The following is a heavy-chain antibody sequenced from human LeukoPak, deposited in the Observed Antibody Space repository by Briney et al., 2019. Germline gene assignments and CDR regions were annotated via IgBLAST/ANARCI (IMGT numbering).Heavy chain of an antibody. CDR2: ISGSGSIT. V-gene: IGHV3-23*01. Sequence: PGGSLRLSCAASGFTFSSYATNWVRQAPGKGLEWVSAISGSGSITYYADSVKGRFTISRDNSKTTLYLQMNSLRAEDTAVYYCAKGSSYYGSGSHFDYWGQGTLVTVSS. D-gene: IGHD3-10*01. CDR1: GFTFSSYA. CDR3: AKGSSYYGSGSHFDY. J-gene: IGHJ4*02.